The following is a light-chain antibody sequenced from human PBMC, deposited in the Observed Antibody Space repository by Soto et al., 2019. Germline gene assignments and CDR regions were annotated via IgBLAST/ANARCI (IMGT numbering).Light chain of an antibody. CDR2: AAS. J-gene: IGKJ1*01. Sequence: AIRMTQSPSSLSASTGDRVTITCRASQGISSYLAWYQQKPGQAPKLLIYAASTLQSGVPSRFSGSGSGTDSTLTSSCLQSEDVATYCCQQYSSYPGTFGQGTKVEIK. CDR3: QQYSSYPGT. CDR1: QGISSY. V-gene: IGKV1-8*01.